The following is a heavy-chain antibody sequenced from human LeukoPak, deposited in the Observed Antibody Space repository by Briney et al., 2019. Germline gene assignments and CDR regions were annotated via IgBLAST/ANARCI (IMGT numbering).Heavy chain of an antibody. CDR1: GSTVSSNY. CDR3: ARNKLEWLGAFDI. D-gene: IGHD3-3*01. J-gene: IGHJ3*02. Sequence: GGSLRLSCAASGSTVSSNYMSWVRQAPGKGLEWVSVIYSGGSTYYADSVKGRFTISRDNPKNTLYLQINSLRAEDTAVYYCARNKLEWLGAFDIWGQGTMVTVSS. CDR2: IYSGGST. V-gene: IGHV3-66*02.